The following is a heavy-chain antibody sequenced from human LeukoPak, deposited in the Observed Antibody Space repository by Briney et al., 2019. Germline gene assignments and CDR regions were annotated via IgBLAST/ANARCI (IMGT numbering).Heavy chain of an antibody. J-gene: IGHJ4*02. V-gene: IGHV4-34*01. Sequence: PSETLSLTCAVYGGSFSGYYWSWIRQPPGKGREWMGEINHSGSTNYNPSLKSRVTISVDTSKNQFSLKLSSVTAADTAVYYCARGHRRLQGNYFDYWGQGTLVTVSS. CDR1: GGSFSGYY. D-gene: IGHD5-24*01. CDR3: ARGHRRLQGNYFDY. CDR2: INHSGST.